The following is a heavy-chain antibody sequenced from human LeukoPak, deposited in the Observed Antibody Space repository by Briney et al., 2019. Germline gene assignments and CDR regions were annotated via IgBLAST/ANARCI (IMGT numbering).Heavy chain of an antibody. CDR1: GFTFSSYG. V-gene: IGHV3-23*01. D-gene: IGHD3-22*01. CDR3: AKDRGRASSGRIQPFDY. J-gene: IGHJ4*02. CDR2: ISGSGGST. Sequence: PGGYLRLSCAASGFTFSSYGMSWVRQAPGKGLEWVSAISGSGGSTYYADSVKGRFTISRDNSKNTLYLQMNSLRAEDTAVYYCAKDRGRASSGRIQPFDYWGQGTLVTVSS.